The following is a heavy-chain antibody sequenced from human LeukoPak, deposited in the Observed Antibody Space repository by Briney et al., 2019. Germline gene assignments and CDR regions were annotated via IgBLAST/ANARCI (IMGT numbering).Heavy chain of an antibody. CDR1: GFTFSSYA. CDR2: ISGSGDST. J-gene: IGHJ5*02. V-gene: IGHV3-23*01. D-gene: IGHD2-15*01. CDR3: ARGGISWFDP. Sequence: GGSLRLSCAASGFTFSSYAMSWVRQAPGKGLEWVSTISGSGDSTYYADSVKGRFTISRDNSKNTLYLQMNSLRAEDTAVYYCARGGISWFDPWGQGTLVTVSS.